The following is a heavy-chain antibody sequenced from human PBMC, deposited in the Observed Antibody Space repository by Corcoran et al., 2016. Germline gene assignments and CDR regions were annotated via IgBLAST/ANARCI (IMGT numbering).Heavy chain of an antibody. CDR3: ARGRRGCDCYDY. V-gene: IGHV4-34*01. CDR2: INHSGST. CDR1: GGSFSGYY. D-gene: IGHD2-21*01. J-gene: IGHJ4*02. Sequence: QVQLQQWGAGLLKPSETLSLTCAVYGGSFSGYYWSWIRQPPGKGLEWSGEINHSGSTNYNPSLKRRGTISVDTSKNQFSLKLSSVTAADPAVYYGARGRRGCDCYDYWGQGSLVTVPS.